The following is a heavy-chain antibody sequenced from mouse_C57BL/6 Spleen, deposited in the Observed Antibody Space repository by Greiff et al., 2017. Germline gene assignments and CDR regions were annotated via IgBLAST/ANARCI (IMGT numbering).Heavy chain of an antibody. CDR2: IHPNSGST. CDR1: GYTFTSYW. Sequence: VQLQQPGAELVKPGASVKLSCKASGYTFTSYWMHWVKQRPGQGLEWIGMIHPNSGSTNYNEKFKSKATLTVDKSSSTAYMQLSSLTSEDSAVYYCAREGSSSYYCAMDDWGQGTTLTVSS. V-gene: IGHV1-64*01. J-gene: IGHJ2*01. D-gene: IGHD1-3*01. CDR3: AREGSSSYYCAMDD.